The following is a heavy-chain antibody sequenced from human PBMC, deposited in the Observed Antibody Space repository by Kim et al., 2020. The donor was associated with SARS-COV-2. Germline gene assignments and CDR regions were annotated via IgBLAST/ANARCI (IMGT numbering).Heavy chain of an antibody. Sequence: GGSLRLSCAASGFTFSSYEMNWVRQAPGKGLEWVSYISSSGSTIYYADSVKGRFTISRDNAKNSLYLQMNSLRAEDTAVYYCAGEVLRFLEWLSADYGMDVWGQGTTVTVSS. J-gene: IGHJ6*02. V-gene: IGHV3-48*03. CDR2: ISSSGSTI. CDR3: AGEVLRFLEWLSADYGMDV. CDR1: GFTFSSYE. D-gene: IGHD3-3*01.